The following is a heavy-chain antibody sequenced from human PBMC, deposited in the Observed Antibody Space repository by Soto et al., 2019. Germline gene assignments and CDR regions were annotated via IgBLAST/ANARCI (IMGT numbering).Heavy chain of an antibody. Sequence: SEILSLTCAVYGGSFTGYYWSWIRQPPGKGLEWIGEINQSGNTNYNPSLKSRVTISVDTSKNQLFLNLTSVTAADTAMYYCARHHVRGRTIAGAAEFWGQGTLVTVSS. CDR3: ARHHVRGRTIAGAAEF. CDR2: INQSGNT. V-gene: IGHV4-34*01. CDR1: GGSFTGYY. J-gene: IGHJ4*02. D-gene: IGHD6-13*01.